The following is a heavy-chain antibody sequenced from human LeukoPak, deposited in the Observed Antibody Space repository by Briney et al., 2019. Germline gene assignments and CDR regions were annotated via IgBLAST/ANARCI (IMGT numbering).Heavy chain of an antibody. D-gene: IGHD6-19*01. V-gene: IGHV3-23*01. CDR2: ISGNGGST. CDR3: AKDQSMGIPVAGGYFFDS. Sequence: GGSLRLSCAASGFTFSSYSMNWVRQAPGKGLEWVSGISGNGGSTYYADSVKGRFTISRDNSKNTLYLQMNSLRAEDTAVYYCAKDQSMGIPVAGGYFFDSWGQGTLVTVSS. J-gene: IGHJ4*02. CDR1: GFTFSSYS.